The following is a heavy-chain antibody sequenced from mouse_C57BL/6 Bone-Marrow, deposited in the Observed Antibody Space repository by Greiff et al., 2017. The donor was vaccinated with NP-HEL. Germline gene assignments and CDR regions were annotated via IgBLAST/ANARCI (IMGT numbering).Heavy chain of an antibody. V-gene: IGHV1-81*01. CDR2: IYPRSGNT. D-gene: IGHD2-4*01. CDR3: AKMITTGRGAY. Sequence: QVQLQQSGAELARPGASVKLSCKASGYTFTSYGISWVKQRTGQGLEWIGEIYPRSGNTYYNEKFKGKATLTADKSSSTAYMELRSLTSEDSAVYVCAKMITTGRGAYWGQGTLVTVSA. J-gene: IGHJ3*01. CDR1: GYTFTSYG.